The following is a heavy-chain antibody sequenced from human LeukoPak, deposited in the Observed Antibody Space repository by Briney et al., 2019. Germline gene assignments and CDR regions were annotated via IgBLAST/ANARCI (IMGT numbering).Heavy chain of an antibody. Sequence: GASVKVSCKASGYTFTSYYMHWVRQAPGQGLEWMGIINPSGGSTSYAQKFQGRVTMTRDTSTSTVYMELSSLRSEDTAVYYCARSGNFGIVVVITPFDYWGQGTLVTVSS. J-gene: IGHJ4*02. V-gene: IGHV1-46*01. CDR1: GYTFTSYY. CDR3: ARSGNFGIVVVITPFDY. D-gene: IGHD3-22*01. CDR2: INPSGGST.